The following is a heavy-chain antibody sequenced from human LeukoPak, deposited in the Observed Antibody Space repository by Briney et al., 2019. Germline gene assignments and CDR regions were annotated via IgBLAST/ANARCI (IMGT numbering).Heavy chain of an antibody. J-gene: IGHJ3*02. CDR3: ARERGPLIAAAGTEAFDI. V-gene: IGHV4-4*02. CDR2: FYYSGST. CDR1: GGSISSSNW. Sequence: SETLSLTCAVSGGSISSSNWWSWVRQPPGKGLERIGYFYYSGSTYYDPSLKSRVTISVDTSKNRFSLKLSSVTAADTAVYYCARERGPLIAAAGTEAFDIWGQGTMVTVSS. D-gene: IGHD6-13*01.